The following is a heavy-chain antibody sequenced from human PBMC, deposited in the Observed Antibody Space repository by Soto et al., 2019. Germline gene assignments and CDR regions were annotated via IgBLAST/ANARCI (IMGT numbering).Heavy chain of an antibody. J-gene: IGHJ6*02. D-gene: IGHD6-13*01. CDR1: GFTFSSYG. CDR2: IWYDGSNK. CDR3: ARGLIAAAGADYGMDV. Sequence: GGSLRLSCAASGFTFSSYGMHWVRQAPGKGLEWVAVIWYDGSNKYYADSVKGRFTISRDNSKNTLYLQMNSLRAEDTAMYYCARGLIAAAGADYGMDVWGQGTTVTVSS. V-gene: IGHV3-33*01.